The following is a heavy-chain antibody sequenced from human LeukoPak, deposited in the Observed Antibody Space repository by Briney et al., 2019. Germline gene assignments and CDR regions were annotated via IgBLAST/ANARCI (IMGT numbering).Heavy chain of an antibody. V-gene: IGHV3-23*01. Sequence: GGSLRLSCAASGFIFSNHGMTWVRQAPGKGLEWVATITGSDGTTFYRDSVRGRFTISRDNSDNALYLQMHNLRPEDTAVYYCTKFDSWGQGTLVSVSS. J-gene: IGHJ4*02. CDR1: GFIFSNHG. CDR3: TKFDS. CDR2: ITGSDGTT.